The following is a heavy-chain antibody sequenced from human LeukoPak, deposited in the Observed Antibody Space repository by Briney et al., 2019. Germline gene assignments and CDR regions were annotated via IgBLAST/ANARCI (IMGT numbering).Heavy chain of an antibody. J-gene: IGHJ6*03. Sequence: SETLSLTCSVSGGSFSNNYNWDCIRQSPGTGLEWVGSLYYNGKTYYNPSLKSRVTISVDSSKTQFSLTLSSVTAEDTAVYYCTRSRDFGGLNFYHYMDVWGKGTTVIVSS. D-gene: IGHD4-23*01. CDR2: LYYNGKT. CDR1: GGSFSNNYN. CDR3: TRSRDFGGLNFYHYMDV. V-gene: IGHV4-39*01.